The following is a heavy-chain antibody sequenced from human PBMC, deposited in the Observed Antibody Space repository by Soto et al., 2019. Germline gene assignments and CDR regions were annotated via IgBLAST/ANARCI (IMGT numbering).Heavy chain of an antibody. D-gene: IGHD3-9*01. CDR2: ISWNSGSI. CDR3: AKVAGPDYDILTGPYDY. J-gene: IGHJ4*02. CDR1: GFTFDDYA. Sequence: PGGSLRLSCAASGFTFDDYAMHWVRQAPGKGLEWVSGISWNSGSIGYADSVKGRFTISRDNAKNSLYLQMNSLRAEDTALYYCAKVAGPDYDILTGPYDYWGQGTLVTVSS. V-gene: IGHV3-9*01.